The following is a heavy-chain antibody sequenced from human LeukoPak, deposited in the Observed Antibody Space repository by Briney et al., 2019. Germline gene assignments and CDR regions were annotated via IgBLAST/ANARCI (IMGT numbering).Heavy chain of an antibody. CDR2: ISLSGYT. CDR3: ARGPYSSGWHFDY. J-gene: IGHJ4*02. D-gene: IGHD6-19*01. CDR1: GGSITTTNY. Sequence: PSGTLSLTCGVSGGSITTTNYWSWVRQSPGRGLEWIGEISLSGYTGFNPSLRGRVTMSLDESKNHLSLTLTSVTAADTAIYYCARGPYSSGWHFDYWGQGTLVTVSS. V-gene: IGHV4-4*02.